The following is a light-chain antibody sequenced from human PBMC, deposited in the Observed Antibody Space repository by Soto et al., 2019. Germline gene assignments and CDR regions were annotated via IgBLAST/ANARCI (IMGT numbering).Light chain of an antibody. CDR2: EGS. V-gene: IGLV2-23*03. CDR3: CSYAGSSNV. J-gene: IGLJ1*01. Sequence: QSVLTQPASVSGSPGHSITISCTGTSSDVGSYNLVSWYQQHPGKAPKLMIYEGSKRPSGVSNRFSGSKSGNTASLTISGLQAEDEADYYCCSYAGSSNVFGTGTKVTVL. CDR1: SSDVGSYNL.